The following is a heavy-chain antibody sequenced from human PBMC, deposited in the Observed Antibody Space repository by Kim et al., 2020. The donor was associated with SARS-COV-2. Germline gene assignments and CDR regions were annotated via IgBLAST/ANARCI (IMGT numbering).Heavy chain of an antibody. Sequence: GGSLRLSCAASGFTFSSYGMHWVRQAPGKGLEWVAVISYDGSNKYYADSVKGRFTISRDNSKNTLYLQMNSLRAEDTAVYYCAKVFYYDSSGYYVRAYYGMDVWGQGTTVTVSS. CDR1: GFTFSSYG. V-gene: IGHV3-30*18. D-gene: IGHD3-22*01. J-gene: IGHJ6*02. CDR2: ISYDGSNK. CDR3: AKVFYYDSSGYYVRAYYGMDV.